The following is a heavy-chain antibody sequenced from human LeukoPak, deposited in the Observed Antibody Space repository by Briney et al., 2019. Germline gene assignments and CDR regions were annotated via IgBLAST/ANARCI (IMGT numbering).Heavy chain of an antibody. V-gene: IGHV1-2*02. Sequence: ASVKVSCKASGYTFTGYYMHWVRQAPGQGLEWMGWINPNSGGTNYAQKFQGRVTMTRDTSISTAYMELSRLRSDDTAVYYCARDPYLGYYYYYMDVWGKGTTVTASS. CDR3: ARDPYLGYYYYYMDV. CDR1: GYTFTGYY. J-gene: IGHJ6*03. CDR2: INPNSGGT. D-gene: IGHD3-16*01.